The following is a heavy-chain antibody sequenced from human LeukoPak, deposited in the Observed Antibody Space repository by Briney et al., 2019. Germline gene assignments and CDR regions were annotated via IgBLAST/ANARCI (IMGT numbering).Heavy chain of an antibody. D-gene: IGHD3-3*01. CDR3: ARYSAGRYDFWSGYFHAFDI. Sequence: SETLSLTCTVSGGSISSGSNYWSWIRQPAGKGLEWIGHIYTGGSTEYNPSLKSRVTISVDTSKNQFSLKLTSVTAADTAMYYCARYSAGRYDFWSGYFHAFDIWGQGTMVTVSS. V-gene: IGHV4-61*09. J-gene: IGHJ3*02. CDR1: GGSISSGSNY. CDR2: IYTGGST.